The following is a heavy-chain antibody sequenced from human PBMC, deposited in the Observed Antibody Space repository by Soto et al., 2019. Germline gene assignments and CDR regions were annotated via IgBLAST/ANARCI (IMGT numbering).Heavy chain of an antibody. J-gene: IGHJ6*02. CDR3: ARDGYSWGGMDV. Sequence: QVQLQQWGAGLLKPSETLSLTCTVYGGSFSAYYWSWIRQPPGKGLEWIGEINHLGSTNYNPSLKSQVTISVDTSKNQNSLRLSSVTAADTAVYYCARDGYSWGGMDVWGQGTTVTVSS. CDR1: GGSFSAYY. CDR2: INHLGST. D-gene: IGHD3-16*01. V-gene: IGHV4-34*01.